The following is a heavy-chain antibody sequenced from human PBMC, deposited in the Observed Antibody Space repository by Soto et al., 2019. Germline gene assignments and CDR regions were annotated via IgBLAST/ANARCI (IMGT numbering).Heavy chain of an antibody. CDR1: GFTFDDYG. V-gene: IGHV3-20*04. Sequence: EVQLVESGGGVVRPGGSLRLSCAASGFTFDDYGMSWVRQAPGKGLEWVSGINWNGGSTGYADSVKGRFTISRDNAKNSLDVQMSSLRAEDTALYYCARRAVDYYDSSGYYAFDYWGQGTLVTVSS. J-gene: IGHJ4*02. CDR3: ARRAVDYYDSSGYYAFDY. D-gene: IGHD3-22*01. CDR2: INWNGGST.